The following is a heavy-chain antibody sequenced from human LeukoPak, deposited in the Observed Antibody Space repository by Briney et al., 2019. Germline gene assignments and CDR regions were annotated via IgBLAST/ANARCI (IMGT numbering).Heavy chain of an antibody. Sequence: GGSLRLSCAASGFTFSSYSMNWVRQAPGKGLEWVSSISSSSSYIYYADSVKGRFTISRDNAKNSLYLQMNSLRAGDTTVYYCARGPLVAGTGAAFDIWGQGTMVTVSS. D-gene: IGHD6-19*01. CDR1: GFTFSSYS. V-gene: IGHV3-21*01. CDR2: ISSSSSYI. J-gene: IGHJ3*02. CDR3: ARGPLVAGTGAAFDI.